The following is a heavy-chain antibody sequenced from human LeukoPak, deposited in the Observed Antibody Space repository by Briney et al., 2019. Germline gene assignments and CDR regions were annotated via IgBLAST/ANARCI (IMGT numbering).Heavy chain of an antibody. V-gene: IGHV3-74*01. CDR3: ARGYSSSYRIDY. D-gene: IGHD6-6*01. CDR1: GFTFSSYW. Sequence: QPGGSLRLSCAASGFTFSSYWMRWVRQAPGKGLVWVSRINTDGSSTTYADSVKGRFTISRDNAKNTLYLQMNSLSAEDTAVYYCARGYSSSYRIDYWGQGTLVTVSS. CDR2: INTDGSST. J-gene: IGHJ4*02.